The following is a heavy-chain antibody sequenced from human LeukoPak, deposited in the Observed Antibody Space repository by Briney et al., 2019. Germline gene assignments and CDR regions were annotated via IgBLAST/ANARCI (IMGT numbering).Heavy chain of an antibody. CDR1: GGSISSGDYY. D-gene: IGHD2-2*01. CDR3: ARELAVPAATVADAFDI. V-gene: IGHV4-30-4*01. CDR2: IYYSGST. J-gene: IGHJ3*02. Sequence: SETLSLTCTVSGGSISSGDYYWSWIRQPPGRGLEWIGYIYYSGSTYYNPSLKSRVTISVDTSKNQFSLKLSSVTAADTAVYYCARELAVPAATVADAFDIWGQGTMVTVSS.